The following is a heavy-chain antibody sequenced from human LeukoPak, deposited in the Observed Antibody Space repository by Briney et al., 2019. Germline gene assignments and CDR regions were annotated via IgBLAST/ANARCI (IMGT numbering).Heavy chain of an antibody. V-gene: IGHV4-59*01. CDR3: ARDFSDYGDSPAFDI. D-gene: IGHD4-17*01. Sequence: SETLSLTCTVSGGSISSYYWSWIRQPPGKGLEWIGYIYYSGSTNYNPSLKSRVTISVDTSKNQFSLKLSSVTAADTAVYYCARDFSDYGDSPAFDIWGQGTMVTVSS. CDR2: IYYSGST. J-gene: IGHJ3*02. CDR1: GGSISSYY.